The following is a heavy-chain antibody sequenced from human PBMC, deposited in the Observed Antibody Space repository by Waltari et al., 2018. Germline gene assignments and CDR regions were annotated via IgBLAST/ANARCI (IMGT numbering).Heavy chain of an antibody. CDR1: GDSITNGRYS. J-gene: IGHJ4*02. CDR3: ARQLWSGYFDRCDY. V-gene: IGHV4-39*01. Sequence: QVQLQESGPGLVKPSETLSLTCAVSGDSITNGRYSWAWIRQPPGKGLEWIVTMYYTWSTYYDPSLKSRVTISQHMSTNQFSLKLNSVSAADTAVYYCARQLWSGYFDRCDYWGQGTAVTVSS. D-gene: IGHD3-3*01. CDR2: MYYTWST.